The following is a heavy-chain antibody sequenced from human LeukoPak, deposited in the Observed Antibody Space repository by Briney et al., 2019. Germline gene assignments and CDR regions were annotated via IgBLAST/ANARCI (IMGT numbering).Heavy chain of an antibody. Sequence: SETLSLTCTVSGGSISSSSYYWGWIRQPPGKGLEWIGSIYYSGSTYYNPSLQSRVTISVDTSKDQFSLKLNSVTAADTAVYYCASFYCSGGSCYQYFSYYYMDVWGKGTTVTISS. V-gene: IGHV4-39*01. J-gene: IGHJ6*03. CDR2: IYYSGST. D-gene: IGHD2-15*01. CDR3: ASFYCSGGSCYQYFSYYYMDV. CDR1: GGSISSSSYY.